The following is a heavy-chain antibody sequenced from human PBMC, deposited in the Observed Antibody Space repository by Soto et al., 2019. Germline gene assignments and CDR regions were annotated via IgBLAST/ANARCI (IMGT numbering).Heavy chain of an antibody. Sequence: VQVVESGGGLVKTGGSLRRSCVFSGLTFSTYTMKWVRKAPGKGLEWVSSINGRSNYVYYADSVKGRFTISRDNAKNSLYLQMNRLRAEDTAIYYCAREDGVVGSSSAFDHWGLGTLVTVSS. CDR1: GLTFSTYT. V-gene: IGHV3-21*01. CDR2: INGRSNYV. D-gene: IGHD1-26*01. J-gene: IGHJ4*02. CDR3: AREDGVVGSSSAFDH.